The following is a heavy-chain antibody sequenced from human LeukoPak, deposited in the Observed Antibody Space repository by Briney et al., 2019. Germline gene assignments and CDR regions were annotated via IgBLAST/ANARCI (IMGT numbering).Heavy chain of an antibody. Sequence: PGGSLRLPCTASGFTFSDHHMSWIRQAPGKGLEWVSYIGGSGAPIQYADSVKGRFTVSRDNADNSLFLQMDSLRAEDTAIYYCARDRRPSVYGGLDNWGQGTLVTVSS. J-gene: IGHJ4*02. V-gene: IGHV3-11*01. D-gene: IGHD2-15*01. CDR1: GFTFSDHH. CDR3: ARDRRPSVYGGLDN. CDR2: IGGSGAPI.